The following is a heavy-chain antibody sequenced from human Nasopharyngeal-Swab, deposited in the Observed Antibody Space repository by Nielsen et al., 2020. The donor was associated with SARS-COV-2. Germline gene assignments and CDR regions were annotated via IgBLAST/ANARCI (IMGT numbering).Heavy chain of an antibody. Sequence: GESLKISCAASGSTFSSYWMHWVRQAPGKGLVWVSRINSDGSSTSYADSVKGRFTISRDNAKNTLYLQMNSLRAEDTAVYYCARSRKLMDVWGQGTTVTVSS. V-gene: IGHV3-74*01. CDR1: GSTFSSYW. CDR2: INSDGSST. D-gene: IGHD6-13*01. CDR3: ARSRKLMDV. J-gene: IGHJ6*02.